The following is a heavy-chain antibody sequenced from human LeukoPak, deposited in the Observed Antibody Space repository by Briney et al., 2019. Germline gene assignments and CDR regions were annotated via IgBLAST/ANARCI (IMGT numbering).Heavy chain of an antibody. CDR3: ARDPTSGWYFDY. Sequence: GGSLRLSCAASGFTFSSTSMSWVRQAPGKGLEWVAVTVGGGDGTYYADSVKGRFTISRGNSNNTLYLQMNSLRAEDTAVYYCARDPTSGWYFDYWGQGTLVTVSS. CDR1: GFTFSSTS. D-gene: IGHD6-19*01. J-gene: IGHJ4*02. CDR2: TVGGGDGT. V-gene: IGHV3-23*01.